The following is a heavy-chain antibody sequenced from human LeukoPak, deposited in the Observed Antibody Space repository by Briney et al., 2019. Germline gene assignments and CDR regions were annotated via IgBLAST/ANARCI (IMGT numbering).Heavy chain of an antibody. CDR3: ARGGAFDI. J-gene: IGHJ3*02. Sequence: SQTLSLTCTVSGGSISIYYWSWIRQPPGKGLEWIGYIYYSGSTNYNPSLKSRVTISVDTSKNQFSLKLSSVTAADTAVYYCARGGAFDIWGQGTMVTVSS. CDR2: IYYSGST. CDR1: GGSISIYY. V-gene: IGHV4-59*01.